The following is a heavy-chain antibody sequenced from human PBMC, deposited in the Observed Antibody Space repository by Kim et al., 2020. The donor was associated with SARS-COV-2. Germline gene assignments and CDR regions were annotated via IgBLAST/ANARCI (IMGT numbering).Heavy chain of an antibody. V-gene: IGHV1-69*04. J-gene: IGHJ5*02. CDR1: GGTFSSYA. CDR3: AVIERDIVVVPAAMPDWNWFDP. Sequence: SVKVSCKASGGTFSSYAISWVRQAPGQGLEWMGRIIPILGIANYAQKFQGRVTITADKSTSTAYMELSSLRSEDTAVYYCAVIERDIVVVPAAMPDWNWFDPWGQGTLVTVSS. CDR2: IIPILGIA. D-gene: IGHD2-2*01.